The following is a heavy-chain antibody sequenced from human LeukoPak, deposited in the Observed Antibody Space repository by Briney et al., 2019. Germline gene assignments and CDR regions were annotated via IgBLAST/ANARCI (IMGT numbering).Heavy chain of an antibody. CDR1: GSTFSSYG. J-gene: IGHJ6*03. Sequence: PGGSLRLSCAASGSTFSSYGMHWVRLAPGKGLEWVAFIRYDGSIKYYADSVKGRFTISRDNSKNSLYLQMNSLRAEDTALYYCAKGGYCTSTSCYTYMDVWGKGTTVTVSS. D-gene: IGHD2-2*02. CDR3: AKGGYCTSTSCYTYMDV. CDR2: IRYDGSIK. V-gene: IGHV3-30*02.